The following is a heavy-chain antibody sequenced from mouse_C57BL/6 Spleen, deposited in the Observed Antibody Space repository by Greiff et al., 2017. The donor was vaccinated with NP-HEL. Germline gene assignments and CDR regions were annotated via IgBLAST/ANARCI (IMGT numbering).Heavy chain of an antibody. J-gene: IGHJ3*01. D-gene: IGHD2-4*01. CDR1: GYTFTDYY. Sequence: QVQLQQSGPELVKPGASVKISCKASGYTFTDYYINWVKQRPGQGLEWIGWIFPGSGSTYYNEKFKGKATLTVDKSSSTAYMLLSSLTSEDSAVYFCARGPLYDYDSRAFAYWGQGTLVTVSA. V-gene: IGHV1-75*01. CDR3: ARGPLYDYDSRAFAY. CDR2: IFPGSGST.